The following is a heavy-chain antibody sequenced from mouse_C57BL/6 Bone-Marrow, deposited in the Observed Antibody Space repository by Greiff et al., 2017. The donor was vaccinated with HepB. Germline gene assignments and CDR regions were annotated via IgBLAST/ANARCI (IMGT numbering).Heavy chain of an antibody. J-gene: IGHJ4*01. CDR3: ARAGVYYGSSYDYAMDY. V-gene: IGHV5-16*01. D-gene: IGHD1-1*01. Sequence: VKLVESEGGLVQPGSSMKLSCTASGFTFSDYYMAWVRQVPEKGLEWVANINYDGSSTYYLDSLKSRFIISRDNAKNILYLQMSSLKSEDTATYYCARAGVYYGSSYDYAMDYWGQGTSVTVSS. CDR1: GFTFSDYY. CDR2: INYDGSST.